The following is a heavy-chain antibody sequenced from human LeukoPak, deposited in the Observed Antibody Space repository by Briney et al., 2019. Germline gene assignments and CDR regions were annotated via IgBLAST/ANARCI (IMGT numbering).Heavy chain of an antibody. Sequence: GGSLRLSCAASGFTFSSYGMNWVRQAPGKGLEWVSSISSTTSYIYYADSVKGRFTISRDNAKNSLYLQMNSLRAEDTAVYYCARDSPSENYSNYWGQGTLVTVSS. CDR3: ARDSPSENYSNY. V-gene: IGHV3-21*01. CDR1: GFTFSSYG. CDR2: ISSTTSYI. D-gene: IGHD1-7*01. J-gene: IGHJ4*02.